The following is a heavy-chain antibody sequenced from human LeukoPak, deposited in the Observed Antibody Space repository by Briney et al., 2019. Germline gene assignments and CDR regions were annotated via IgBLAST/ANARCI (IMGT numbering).Heavy chain of an antibody. CDR3: ARGYGSGSHYGMDV. Sequence: PSETLSLTCTVSGGSISSGGYYCSWIRQHPGKGLEWIGYIYYSGSTYYNPSLKSRVTISVDTSKNQFSLKLSSVTAADTAVYYCARGYGSGSHYGMDVWGQGTTVTVSS. V-gene: IGHV4-31*03. D-gene: IGHD3-10*01. CDR1: GGSISSGGYY. J-gene: IGHJ6*02. CDR2: IYYSGST.